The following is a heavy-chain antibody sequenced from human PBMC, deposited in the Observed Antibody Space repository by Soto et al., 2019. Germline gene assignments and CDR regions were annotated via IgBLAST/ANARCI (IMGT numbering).Heavy chain of an antibody. V-gene: IGHV3-30-3*01. Sequence: GGSLRLSCAASGFTFSSYAMHWVRQAPGKGLEWVAVISYDGSNKYYADSVKGRFTISRDNSKNTLYLQMNSLRAEDTAVYYCAKGDPDSSSWYVYYYYGMDVWGQGTTVTGSS. J-gene: IGHJ6*02. CDR2: ISYDGSNK. CDR3: AKGDPDSSSWYVYYYYGMDV. CDR1: GFTFSSYA. D-gene: IGHD6-13*01.